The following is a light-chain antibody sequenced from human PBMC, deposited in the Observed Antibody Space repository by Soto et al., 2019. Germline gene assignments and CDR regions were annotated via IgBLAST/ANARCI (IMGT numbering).Light chain of an antibody. V-gene: IGLV2-23*02. CDR3: CSRV. J-gene: IGLJ3*02. CDR1: SSDVATYHL. CDR2: EVT. Sequence: QSALTQPASVSGSPGQSITISCTGTSSDVATYHLVSWYQQRPGTAPQLIIYEVTKRPSGVSTRFSGSQSGNTASLTISGLQADDEADYYCCSRVFGGGTKVTVL.